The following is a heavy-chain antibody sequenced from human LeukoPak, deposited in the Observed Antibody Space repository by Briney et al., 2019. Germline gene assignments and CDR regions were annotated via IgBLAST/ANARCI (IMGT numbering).Heavy chain of an antibody. CDR1: GGSISSYY. CDR3: ARGLTAVVTPGI. J-gene: IGHJ4*02. CDR2: IYYSGST. D-gene: IGHD4-23*01. Sequence: SETLSLTCTVSGGSISSYYWSWIRQPPGKGLEWIGYIYYSGSTNYNPSLTSRVRISLDTSKNQSSLKLSSVTAADTAVYYCARGLTAVVTPGIWGQGTLVTVSS. V-gene: IGHV4-59*01.